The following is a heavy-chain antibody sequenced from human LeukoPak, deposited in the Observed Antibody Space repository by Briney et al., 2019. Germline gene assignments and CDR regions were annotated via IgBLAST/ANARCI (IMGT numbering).Heavy chain of an antibody. CDR2: IFYSGHS. D-gene: IGHD6-25*01. CDR3: ARIDPLGFFDQ. Sequence: SETLSLACSVSGGFSSRYYWSWVRRPLGKGLEWLGHIFYSGHSNYNASLTSRIRMSVDTSKAQFSLELASVTAADTAVYYCARIDPLGFFDQWGPGILVTVSS. V-gene: IGHV4-59*12. CDR1: GGFSSRYY. J-gene: IGHJ4*02.